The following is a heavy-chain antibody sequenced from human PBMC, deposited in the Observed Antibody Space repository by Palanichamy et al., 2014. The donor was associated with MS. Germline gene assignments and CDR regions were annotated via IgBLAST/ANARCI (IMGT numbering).Heavy chain of an antibody. D-gene: IGHD6-19*01. CDR3: AGSGGWRVDY. CDR2: MSHSGST. J-gene: IGHJ4*02. V-gene: IGHV4-38-2*02. CDR1: GYSMSSGYY. Sequence: QVQLQESGPGLVKPSETLSLTCTVSGYSMSSGYYWGWVRQPPGKGLEWIASMSHSGSTYWNPSLKNRVTISVDTSKNQVSLRLSSVTAADTAVYYCAGSGGWRVDYWGQGTLVTVSS.